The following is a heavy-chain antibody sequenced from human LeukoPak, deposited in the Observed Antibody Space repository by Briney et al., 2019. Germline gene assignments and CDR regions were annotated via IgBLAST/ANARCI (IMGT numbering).Heavy chain of an antibody. V-gene: IGHV4-39*07. J-gene: IGHJ4*02. CDR3: ARGYSTSWTYYLDH. D-gene: IGHD6-13*01. Sequence: SETLSLTCTVSGGSISSSSYYWGWIRQPPGKGLEWIGSIYYSGSTYYNPSLKGRVTISVDTSKNQFSLKLSSVTAGDTAVYYCARGYSTSWTYYLDHWGQGALVTVSS. CDR2: IYYSGST. CDR1: GGSISSSSYY.